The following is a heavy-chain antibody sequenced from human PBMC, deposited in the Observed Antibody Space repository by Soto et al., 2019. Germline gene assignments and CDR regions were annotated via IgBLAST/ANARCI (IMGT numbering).Heavy chain of an antibody. CDR1: GGSISSYY. D-gene: IGHD6-13*01. Sequence: PSETLSLTCTVSGGSISSYYWSWIRQPPGKGLEWIGYIYYSGSTNYNPSLKSRVTISVDTSKNQFSLKLSSVTAADTAVYYCARGIAAVRIFYYYYVDVWGKGTTVTVSS. J-gene: IGHJ6*03. V-gene: IGHV4-59*01. CDR3: ARGIAAVRIFYYYYVDV. CDR2: IYYSGST.